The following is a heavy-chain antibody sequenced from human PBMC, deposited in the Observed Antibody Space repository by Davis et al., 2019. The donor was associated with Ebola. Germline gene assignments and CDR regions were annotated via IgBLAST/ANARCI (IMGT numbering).Heavy chain of an antibody. CDR3: ARGSEDGWYYFDY. CDR2: ISSDGSNK. D-gene: IGHD6-19*01. CDR1: GFTFSSYA. J-gene: IGHJ4*02. Sequence: GESLKISCAASGFTFSSYAMHWVRQAPGKGLDWVAVISSDGSNKYYADSVKGRFTISRDNSKNTLYLQMNSLRVEDTAVYYCARGSEDGWYYFDYWGQGTLVTVSS. V-gene: IGHV3-30-3*01.